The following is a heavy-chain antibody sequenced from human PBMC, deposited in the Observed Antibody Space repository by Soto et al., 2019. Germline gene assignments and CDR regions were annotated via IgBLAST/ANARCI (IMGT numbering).Heavy chain of an antibody. CDR3: AKPSGPRSPESPIFVF. CDR1: GINFNGYA. Sequence: PEGSLRLSCGASGINFNGYAMNWVRQTPEKALECASVIIDPGRRTLYSDSVKGRSTISRANSKNIVELQMYGLRAEDPPIHHCAKPSGPRSPESPIFVFWCPGIRVTVSS. CDR2: IIDPGRRT. J-gene: IGHJ4*02. V-gene: IGHV3-23*01. D-gene: IGHD6-6*01.